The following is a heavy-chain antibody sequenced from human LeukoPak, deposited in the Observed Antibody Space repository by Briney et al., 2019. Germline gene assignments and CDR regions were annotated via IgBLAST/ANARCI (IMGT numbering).Heavy chain of an antibody. CDR3: ARAFTSGWPYFEY. CDR1: GFTFSSYW. Sequence: GGSLRLSCAASGFTFSSYWMSWVRQAPGKGLEWVANIKQDGSEKYYVDSLKGRFTISRDNAKNSLNLQINSLRSEDTAVYYCARAFTSGWPYFEYWGQGTLVTVSS. V-gene: IGHV3-7*03. CDR2: IKQDGSEK. J-gene: IGHJ4*02. D-gene: IGHD6-19*01.